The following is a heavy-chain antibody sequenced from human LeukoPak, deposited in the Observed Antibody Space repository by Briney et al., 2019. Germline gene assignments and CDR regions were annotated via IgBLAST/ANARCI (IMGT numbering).Heavy chain of an antibody. D-gene: IGHD3-16*02. CDR2: IYTSGST. Sequence: PSETLSLTCTVSGGSISSYYWSSIRQPAGKGLEWIGRIYTSGSTNYNPSLKSRVTMSVDTSKNQFSLKLSSVTAADTAVYYCAGLTSLSNAIDIWGQGTMVTVSP. V-gene: IGHV4-4*07. CDR3: AGLTSLSNAIDI. J-gene: IGHJ3*02. CDR1: GGSISSYY.